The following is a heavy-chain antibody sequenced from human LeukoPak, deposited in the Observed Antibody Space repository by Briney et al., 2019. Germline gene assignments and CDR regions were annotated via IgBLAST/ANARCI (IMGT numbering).Heavy chain of an antibody. CDR3: ARGAGTDCYEGECWFDP. J-gene: IGHJ5*02. Sequence: TGGSLRLSCAASGXTFSSYWLHWVRQAPGKGLVWVSRITSDGSSTTYADSVKGRFTISRDNARNTLYLQMNSLRVGDTAVYYCARGAGTDCYEGECWFDPWGQGTLVTVSS. CDR2: ITSDGSST. D-gene: IGHD2-21*02. CDR1: GXTFSSYW. V-gene: IGHV3-74*01.